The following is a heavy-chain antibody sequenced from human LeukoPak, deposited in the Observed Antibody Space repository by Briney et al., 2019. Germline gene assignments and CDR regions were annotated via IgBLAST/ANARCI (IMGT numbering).Heavy chain of an antibody. D-gene: IGHD5-18*01. CDR1: GFTFSHYS. V-gene: IGHV3-48*04. CDR3: ARDPGQLWLNYYFDY. Sequence: GGSLRLSCAASGFTFSHYSMNWVRQAPGKGLEWVSYISSSGSTIYYADSVKGRFTISRDNAKNSLYLQMNSLRAEDTAVYYCARDPGQLWLNYYFDYWGQGTLVTVSS. J-gene: IGHJ4*02. CDR2: ISSSGSTI.